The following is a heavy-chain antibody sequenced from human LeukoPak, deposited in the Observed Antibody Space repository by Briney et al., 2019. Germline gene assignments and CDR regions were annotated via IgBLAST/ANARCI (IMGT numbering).Heavy chain of an antibody. Sequence: SETLSLTCAVYGGSFSGYYWSWIRQPPGKGLEWIGEINHSGSTNYNPSLKSRVTISVDTSKNQFSLKLSSVTAAGTAVYYCARGRLSYYYDSRGWFDPWGQGTLVTVSS. CDR2: INHSGST. CDR1: GGSFSGYY. CDR3: ARGRLSYYYDSRGWFDP. V-gene: IGHV4-34*01. D-gene: IGHD3-22*01. J-gene: IGHJ5*02.